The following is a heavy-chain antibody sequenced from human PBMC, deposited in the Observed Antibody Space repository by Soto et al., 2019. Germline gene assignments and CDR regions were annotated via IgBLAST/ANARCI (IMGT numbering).Heavy chain of an antibody. V-gene: IGHV4-31*03. Sequence: SETLSLTCTVSGGSIRTGDYYWSWIRQHPGKGLEWIGYTYNSGCTYYNPSLKNRVTISVDTSKNQFSLKLSSVTAADMVVYSCVRIYTSGWAWGQGTRVTVSS. CDR2: TYNSGCT. CDR3: VRIYTSGWA. D-gene: IGHD6-19*01. J-gene: IGHJ5*02. CDR1: GGSIRTGDYY.